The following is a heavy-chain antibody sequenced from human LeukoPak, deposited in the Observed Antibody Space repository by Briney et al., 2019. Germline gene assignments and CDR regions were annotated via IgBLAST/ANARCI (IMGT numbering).Heavy chain of an antibody. CDR1: GFTFSRYW. CDR3: ARQVPYDFAPDY. CDR2: IKEDGSEK. D-gene: IGHD3/OR15-3a*01. Sequence: GGSLRLSCAASGFTFSRYWMNWVRQVPGKGLEWVANIKEDGSEKNYVDSVKGRFTISRDNAKNSLYLQMSSLRDEDTAVYYCARQVPYDFAPDYWGQGTLVTVSS. J-gene: IGHJ4*02. V-gene: IGHV3-7*05.